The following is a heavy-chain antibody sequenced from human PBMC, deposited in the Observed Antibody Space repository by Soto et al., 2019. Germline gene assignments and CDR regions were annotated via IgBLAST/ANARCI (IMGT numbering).Heavy chain of an antibody. CDR1: GGSISSGGYY. J-gene: IGHJ6*02. V-gene: IGHV4-31*03. CDR2: IYYSGST. D-gene: IGHD3-10*01. Sequence: QVQLQESGPGLVKPSQTLSLTCTVSGGSISSGGYYWSWIRQHPGKGLEWIGYIYYSGSTYYNPSLQSRVTRSVDTSKNQFSLKLSSVTAADTAVYYCARVRGVIGVYYYYYYGMDVWGQGTTVTVSS. CDR3: ARVRGVIGVYYYYYYGMDV.